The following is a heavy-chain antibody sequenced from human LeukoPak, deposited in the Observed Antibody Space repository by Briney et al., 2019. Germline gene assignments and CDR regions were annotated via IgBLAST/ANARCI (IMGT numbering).Heavy chain of an antibody. CDR2: INPNSGGT. Sequence: GASVKVSCKASGYTFTGYYMHWVRQAPGQGLEWMGRINPNSGGTNYAQKFHGRVTMTRDTSIRTAYMELSRLRSDDTAVYYCARPVLKGYDNCGYWGQGTPVTVSS. J-gene: IGHJ1*01. CDR3: ARPVLKGYDNCGY. CDR1: GYTFTGYY. V-gene: IGHV1-2*06. D-gene: IGHD1-20*01.